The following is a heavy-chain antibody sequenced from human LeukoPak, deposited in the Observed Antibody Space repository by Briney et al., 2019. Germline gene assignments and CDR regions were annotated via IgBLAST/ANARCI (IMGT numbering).Heavy chain of an antibody. J-gene: IGHJ6*02. Sequence: GGSLRLSCAASGFTFSSYSMNWVRQAPGKGLEWVSYISSSSSTIYYADSVKGRFTISRDNAKNSLYLQMNSLRAEDTAVYYCARADCSSTSCYDYYCYGMDVWGQGTTVTVSS. CDR2: ISSSSSTI. CDR3: ARADCSSTSCYDYYCYGMDV. CDR1: GFTFSSYS. D-gene: IGHD2-2*01. V-gene: IGHV3-48*01.